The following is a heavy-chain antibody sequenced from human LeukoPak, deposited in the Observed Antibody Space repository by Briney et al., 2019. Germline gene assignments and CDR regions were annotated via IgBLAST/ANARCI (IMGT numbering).Heavy chain of an antibody. Sequence: GGSLRLSCAASGFTFSSYAMHWVRQAPGKGLELVAVISYDGSNKYYADSVKGRFTISRDNSKNTLYLQMNSLRAEDTAVYFCAKRGVVIRVILVGFHKEAYYFDSWGQGALVTVSS. CDR3: AKRGVVIRVILVGFHKEAYYFDS. J-gene: IGHJ4*02. V-gene: IGHV3-30*01. CDR1: GFTFSSYA. D-gene: IGHD3-22*01. CDR2: ISYDGSNK.